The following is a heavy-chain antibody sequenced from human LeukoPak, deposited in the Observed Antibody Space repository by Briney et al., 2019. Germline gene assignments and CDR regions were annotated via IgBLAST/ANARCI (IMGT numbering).Heavy chain of an antibody. V-gene: IGHV3-7*01. Sequence: GGSLRLSCAASGFTFSSYWMSWVRQAPGKGLEWVANIKQDGSERRYVDSVKGRFTISRDNAKNSLYLQMNSLRDEDTAVYYCGRRGVGSGSNYFQFVLGYWGQGTLVTVSS. CDR1: GFTFSSYW. D-gene: IGHD3-10*01. CDR3: GRRGVGSGSNYFQFVLGY. CDR2: IKQDGSER. J-gene: IGHJ4*02.